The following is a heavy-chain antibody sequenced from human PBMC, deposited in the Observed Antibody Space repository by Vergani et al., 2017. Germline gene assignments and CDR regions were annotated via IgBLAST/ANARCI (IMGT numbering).Heavy chain of an antibody. CDR1: GYTFTGYY. D-gene: IGHD5-12*01. Sequence: QVQLVQSGAEVKKLGASVKVSCKASGYTFTGYYMHWVRQAPGQGLEWMGWINPNSGGTNYAQKFQGRVTLTRDTSISTAYMELSRLRSDDTAVYDWARSLWGGYDSYFDLWGRGTLVTLSS. J-gene: IGHJ2*01. CDR3: ARSLWGGYDSYFDL. CDR2: INPNSGGT. V-gene: IGHV1-2*02.